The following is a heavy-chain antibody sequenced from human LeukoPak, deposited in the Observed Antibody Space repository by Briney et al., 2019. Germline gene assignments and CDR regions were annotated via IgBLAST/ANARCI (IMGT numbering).Heavy chain of an antibody. D-gene: IGHD2-2*01. CDR2: ISPYSGNT. Sequence: GASVKVSCKASGYTFSTYGISWVRQAPGQGLEWMGWISPYSGNTFYAQKLQDRVTMTTDTSTTTAYMELRSLRSDDTAVYYCARDNGQGSCNYYYYYMDVWGKGTTVTVSS. V-gene: IGHV1-18*01. CDR3: ARDNGQGSCNYYYYYMDV. J-gene: IGHJ6*03. CDR1: GYTFSTYG.